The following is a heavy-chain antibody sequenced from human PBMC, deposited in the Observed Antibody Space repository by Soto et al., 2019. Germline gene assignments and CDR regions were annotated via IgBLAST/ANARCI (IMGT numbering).Heavy chain of an antibody. CDR1: GYSFTSYW. D-gene: IGHD3-10*01. CDR3: ARHSLVLWFGELGSGMDV. J-gene: IGHJ6*02. V-gene: IGHV5-10-1*01. CDR2: IDPSDSYT. Sequence: GESLKISCKGSGYSFTSYWISWVRQMPGKGLEWMGRIDPSDSYTNYSPSFQGHVTISADKSISTAYLQWSSLKASDTAMYYCARHSLVLWFGELGSGMDVWGQGTTVTVSS.